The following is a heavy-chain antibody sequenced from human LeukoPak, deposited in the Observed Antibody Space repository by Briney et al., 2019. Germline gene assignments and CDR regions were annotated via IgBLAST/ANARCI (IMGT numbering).Heavy chain of an antibody. Sequence: GGSLRLSCAASGFTFSSYAMSWVRQAPGKGLEWVSVIYSGGSTYYADSVKGRFTISRDNSKNTLYLQMNSLRAEDTAVYYCARLNSLYYYYYGMDVWGQGTTVTVSS. D-gene: IGHD4-23*01. V-gene: IGHV3-66*04. CDR3: ARLNSLYYYYYGMDV. J-gene: IGHJ6*02. CDR1: GFTFSSYA. CDR2: IYSGGST.